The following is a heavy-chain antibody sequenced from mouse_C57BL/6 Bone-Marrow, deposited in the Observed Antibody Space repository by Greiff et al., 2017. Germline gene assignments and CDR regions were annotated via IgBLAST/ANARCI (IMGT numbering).Heavy chain of an antibody. CDR1: GYTFTSYD. J-gene: IGHJ1*03. CDR3: ARHYYSIYWYFDV. D-gene: IGHD2-5*01. V-gene: IGHV1-85*01. Sequence: QVQLKESGPELVKPGASVKLSCKASGYTFTSYDINWVKQRPGQGLEWIGWIYPRDGSTKYNEKFKGKATLTVDTSSSTAYMELHSLTSEDSAVYVCARHYYSIYWYFDVWGTGTTVTVSS. CDR2: IYPRDGST.